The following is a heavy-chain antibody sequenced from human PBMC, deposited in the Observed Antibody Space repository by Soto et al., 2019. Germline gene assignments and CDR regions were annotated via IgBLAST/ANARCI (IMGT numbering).Heavy chain of an antibody. V-gene: IGHV5-51*01. CDR3: ASGRHTGGDGYFDS. CDR2: SYPDDSET. Sequence: GQSLKISCSTSGYNFRTFWIGWLRQMPGQGLEWMGLSYPDDSETKYSPSFERQVTMSSDSYISATYLQWSSLQASATAIYYWASGRHTGGDGYFDSWGQGTLVT. J-gene: IGHJ4*02. CDR1: GYNFRTFW. D-gene: IGHD2-8*02.